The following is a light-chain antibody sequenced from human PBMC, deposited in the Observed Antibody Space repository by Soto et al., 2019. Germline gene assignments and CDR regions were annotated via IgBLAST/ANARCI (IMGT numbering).Light chain of an antibody. Sequence: QSVLTQTPSASGTPGQTVTISCSGSRSNIGNNAVSWYQQFPGTAPKLLIYNNNQRPSGVPDRFSGSKSGTSASLAISGLQSEDAAGYYCATWDYSLNARGVFGGGTTLTV. V-gene: IGLV1-44*01. CDR1: RSNIGNNA. J-gene: IGLJ3*02. CDR2: NNN. CDR3: ATWDYSLNARGV.